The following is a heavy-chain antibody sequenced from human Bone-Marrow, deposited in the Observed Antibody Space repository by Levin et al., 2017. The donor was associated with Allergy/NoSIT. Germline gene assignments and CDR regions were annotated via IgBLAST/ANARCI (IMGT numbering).Heavy chain of an antibody. CDR1: GFIFADYA. V-gene: IGHV3-23*01. Sequence: GESLKISCRISGFIFADYAMNWVRPAPGRGLELVSSLDGSSGKTHYANSGKGRFTLPREYSKVTLFLQINSLRVEDTARYYSATAGTTGMLEYYYFDVWGEGTAVTVSS. CDR3: ATAGTTGMLEYYYFDV. CDR2: LDGSSGKT. D-gene: IGHD4-17*01. J-gene: IGHJ6*03.